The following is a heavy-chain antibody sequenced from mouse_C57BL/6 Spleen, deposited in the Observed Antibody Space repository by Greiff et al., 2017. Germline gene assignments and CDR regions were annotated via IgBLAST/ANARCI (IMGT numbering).Heavy chain of an antibody. CDR1: GYAFSSSW. Sequence: QVQLKESGPELVKPGASVKISCKASGYAFSSSWMNWVKQRPGKGLEWIGRIYPGDGDTNYNGKFKGKATLTADKSSSTAYMQLSSLTSEDSAVYFCAGNYYGSSWYFDVWGTGTTVTVSS. J-gene: IGHJ1*03. V-gene: IGHV1-82*01. CDR2: IYPGDGDT. D-gene: IGHD1-1*01. CDR3: AGNYYGSSWYFDV.